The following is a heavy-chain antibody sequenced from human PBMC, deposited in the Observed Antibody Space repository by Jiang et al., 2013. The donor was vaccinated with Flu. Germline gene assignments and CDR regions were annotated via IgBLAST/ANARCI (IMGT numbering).Heavy chain of an antibody. CDR3: ATEIVVIDYYGMDV. Sequence: LEWVSAISGSGGSTYYADSVKGRFTISRDNSKNTLYLQMNSLRAEDTAVYYCATEIVVIDYYGMDVWGQGTTVTVSS. CDR2: ISGSGGST. J-gene: IGHJ6*02. D-gene: IGHD3-22*01. V-gene: IGHV3-23*01.